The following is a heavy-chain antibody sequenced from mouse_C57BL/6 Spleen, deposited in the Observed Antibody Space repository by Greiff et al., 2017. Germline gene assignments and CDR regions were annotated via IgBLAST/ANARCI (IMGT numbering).Heavy chain of an antibody. V-gene: IGHV1-81*01. CDR1: GYTFTSYG. Sequence: QVQLQQSGAELARPGASVRLSCKASGYTFTSYGISWVKQRPGQGLEWIGDIYPRSGNTYYNEKFEGKATLTADKSSSTAYMELRSLTSEDSAVYFCARRTAAMDYWGQGTSVTVSS. D-gene: IGHD3-3*01. J-gene: IGHJ4*01. CDR3: ARRTAAMDY. CDR2: IYPRSGNT.